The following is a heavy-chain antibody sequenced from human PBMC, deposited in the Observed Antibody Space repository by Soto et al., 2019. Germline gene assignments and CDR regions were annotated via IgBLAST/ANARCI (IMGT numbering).Heavy chain of an antibody. J-gene: IGHJ5*02. CDR3: ARGKFDRRHDGSGTYGWFDP. CDR2: IYYSGST. D-gene: IGHD3-10*01. V-gene: IGHV4-31*03. Sequence: SETLSLTCTVSGGSISSGGYYWSWIRQHPGKGLEWIGYIYYSGSTYYNPSLKSRVTISVDTSKNQFSLKLSSVTAADTAVYYCARGKFDRRHDGSGTYGWFDPWGQGTLVTVSS. CDR1: GGSISSGGYY.